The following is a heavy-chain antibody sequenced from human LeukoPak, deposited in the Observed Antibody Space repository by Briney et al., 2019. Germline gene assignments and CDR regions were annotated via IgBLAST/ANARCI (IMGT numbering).Heavy chain of an antibody. CDR1: GFTFSSYA. J-gene: IGHJ4*02. CDR2: ISGNDGGIT. CDR3: AKRRGVGSGSYFDY. D-gene: IGHD3-10*01. Sequence: GGSLRLSCAASGFTFSSYAMSWVRQAPGKGLEWVSSISGNDGGITYYADYVKGRSTVSRDNSKNTLFLQMNTLRAEDTAVYYCAKRRGVGSGSYFDYWGQGTLVTVSS. V-gene: IGHV3-23*01.